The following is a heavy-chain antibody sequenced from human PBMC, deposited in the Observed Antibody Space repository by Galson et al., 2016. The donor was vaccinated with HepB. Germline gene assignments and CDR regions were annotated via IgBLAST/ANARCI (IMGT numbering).Heavy chain of an antibody. CDR1: GFVFHEFA. CDR2: IGWNSGNS. J-gene: IGHJ3*01. D-gene: IGHD1-14*01. Sequence: SLRLSCAASGFVFHEFAIHWVRQVPGKGLQWVSGIGWNSGNSAYEDSVKGRFTISRDNGKSSLYLQMDSLRAEDTAVYYCVKATLASVTGRDAFDLWDQGTMVTVSS. V-gene: IGHV3-9*01. CDR3: VKATLASVTGRDAFDL.